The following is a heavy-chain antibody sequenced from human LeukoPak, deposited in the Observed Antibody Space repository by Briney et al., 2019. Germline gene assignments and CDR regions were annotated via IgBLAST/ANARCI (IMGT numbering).Heavy chain of an antibody. CDR2: IYTSGNT. J-gene: IGHJ5*02. D-gene: IGHD3-3*01. Sequence: SQTLPLTCSVSGGFISGASNFWSWIRQPAGKNLEWIGRIYTSGNTNYNPSFESRVTISMDTSTNQVFLKLRSVTAADTAAYYCARSRESFGVIIPSWFDPWGQGTLVTVSS. V-gene: IGHV4-61*02. CDR1: GGFISGASNF. CDR3: ARSRESFGVIIPSWFDP.